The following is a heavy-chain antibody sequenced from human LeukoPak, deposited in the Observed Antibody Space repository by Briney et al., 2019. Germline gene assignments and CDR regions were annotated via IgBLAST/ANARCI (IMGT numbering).Heavy chain of an antibody. Sequence: ASVKVSCKTSGYTFTAYYIHWVRQAPGQGLEWMGWINPNSGGTNYAQKFQGRVTMTRDTSISTAYMELSRLRSDDTAVYYCARDSVPAHAFDIWGQGTMVTVSS. V-gene: IGHV1-2*02. CDR3: ARDSVPAHAFDI. J-gene: IGHJ3*02. CDR1: GYTFTAYY. D-gene: IGHD2-2*01. CDR2: INPNSGGT.